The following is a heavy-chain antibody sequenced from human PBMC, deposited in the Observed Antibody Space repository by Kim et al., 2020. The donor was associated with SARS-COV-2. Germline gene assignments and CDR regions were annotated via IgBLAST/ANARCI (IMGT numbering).Heavy chain of an antibody. CDR3: ARQGRDSSGWFGGRGWIDP. V-gene: IGHV4-31*02. D-gene: IGHD6-19*01. J-gene: IGHJ5*01. Sequence: KSRTTISVDTSKNQFSLKLTSVTAADTAVYYCARQGRDSSGWFGGRGWIDPWGQGALVTVSS.